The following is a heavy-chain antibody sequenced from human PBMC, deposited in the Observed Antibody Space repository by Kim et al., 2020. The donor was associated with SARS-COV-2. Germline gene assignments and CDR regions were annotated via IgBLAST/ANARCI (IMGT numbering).Heavy chain of an antibody. CDR3: AKAMGGGYCWDTDY. J-gene: IGHJ4*02. V-gene: IGHV3-30*18. CDR2: IASAGETI. Sequence: GVSLRLSCAASGFTFSTYAMHWVRQATGKGLEWVAVIASAGETIHSADSVKGRIIATGDTYKCSLYLQMNSLRDEDAAVYCCAKAMGGGYCWDTDYCGQG. D-gene: IGHD2-8*02. CDR1: GFTFSTYA.